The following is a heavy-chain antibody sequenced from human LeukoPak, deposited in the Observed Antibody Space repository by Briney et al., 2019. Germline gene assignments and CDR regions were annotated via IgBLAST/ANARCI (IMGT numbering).Heavy chain of an antibody. CDR2: IIAYNGNT. V-gene: IGHV1-18*01. J-gene: IGHJ4*02. CDR3: ARDRLTYYYDSSGYQTFDY. D-gene: IGHD3-22*01. CDR1: GYTFTSYG. Sequence: ASVKVSCKASGYTFTSYGISWVRQAPGQGLEWMGWIIAYNGNTNYAQKLQGRVTMTTDTSTSTAYMELRSLRSDDTAVYYCARDRLTYYYDSSGYQTFDYWGQGTLVTVSS.